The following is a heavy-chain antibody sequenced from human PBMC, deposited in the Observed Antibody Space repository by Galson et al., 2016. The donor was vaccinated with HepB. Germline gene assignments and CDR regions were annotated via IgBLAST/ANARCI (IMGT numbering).Heavy chain of an antibody. CDR3: SGLRGLWWSH. J-gene: IGHJ4*02. Sequence: SLRLSCAASGFIFNTYGMQWVRQAPGKGLEWVGRIKSKSDGGTTDYSAPVKGRFTISRDDSKNTVYLQMNSLKTEDTAVYYCSGLRGLWWSHWGQGALVTVSS. CDR1: GFIFNTYG. V-gene: IGHV3-15*01. CDR2: IKSKSDGGTT. D-gene: IGHD2-21*01.